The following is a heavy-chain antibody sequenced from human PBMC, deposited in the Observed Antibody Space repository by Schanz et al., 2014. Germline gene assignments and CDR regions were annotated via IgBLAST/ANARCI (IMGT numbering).Heavy chain of an antibody. V-gene: IGHV1-69*04. CDR2: IIPSLGLA. Sequence: QVQLEQSGAEVKKPGSSMKVSCKASGGTFSTYPINWLRQAPGQGLEWMGRIIPSLGLAKYEQKFQDKVTITADTSTTTAYMELSGLRSEDTAVYYCARDQSPYTNSSDVRYFDYWGQGSLVTVSS. D-gene: IGHD6-6*01. CDR3: ARDQSPYTNSSDVRYFDY. J-gene: IGHJ4*02. CDR1: GGTFSTYP.